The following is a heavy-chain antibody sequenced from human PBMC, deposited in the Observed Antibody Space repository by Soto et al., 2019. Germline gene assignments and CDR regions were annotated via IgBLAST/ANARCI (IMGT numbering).Heavy chain of an antibody. D-gene: IGHD3-10*01. CDR2: ISWNSGSI. CDR3: AKDIGPVGFGAMDY. Sequence: EVQLVESGGGLVQPGRSLRLSCAASGFTFDDYAMHWVRQAPGKGLEWVSGISWNSGSIGYADSVKGRFTMSRDNAKNSLYLQMNSLSAEDTALYYCAKDIGPVGFGAMDYWGQGTLVTFSS. J-gene: IGHJ4*02. V-gene: IGHV3-9*01. CDR1: GFTFDDYA.